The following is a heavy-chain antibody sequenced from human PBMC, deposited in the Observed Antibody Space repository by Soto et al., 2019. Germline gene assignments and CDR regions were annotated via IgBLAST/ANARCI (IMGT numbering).Heavy chain of an antibody. Sequence: ASVKVSCKVSGYTLTELSMHWVRQAPGKGLEWMGGFDPEDGETIYAQKFQGRVTMTEDTSTDTAYMELSSLRSEDTAVYYCARDVVVPAAIRVDWFDPWGQGTLVTVSS. V-gene: IGHV1-24*01. D-gene: IGHD2-2*01. J-gene: IGHJ5*02. CDR1: GYTLTELS. CDR3: ARDVVVPAAIRVDWFDP. CDR2: FDPEDGET.